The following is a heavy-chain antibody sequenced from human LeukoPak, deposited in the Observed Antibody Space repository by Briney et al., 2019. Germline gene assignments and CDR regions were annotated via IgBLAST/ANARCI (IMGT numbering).Heavy chain of an antibody. V-gene: IGHV3-48*04. CDR1: GFTFSDYS. D-gene: IGHD3-22*01. CDR2: IGSNISAM. J-gene: IGHJ4*02. CDR3: ARSFYYYDSDY. Sequence: GGSLRLSCAASGFTFSDYSMNWVRQAPGKGLEWVSYIGSNISAMYYADSVRGRFTISRDNAKNPLYLQMSSLRAEDTAVYYCARSFYYYDSDYWGQGTLVTVSS.